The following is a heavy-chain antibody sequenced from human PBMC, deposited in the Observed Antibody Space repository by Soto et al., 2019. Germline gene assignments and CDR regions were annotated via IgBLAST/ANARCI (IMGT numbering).Heavy chain of an antibody. CDR2: IWNDGSSR. D-gene: IGHD5-12*01. V-gene: IGHV3-33*08. CDR3: ARPDLVAAIGAALDY. CDR1: GSPSRNNG. Sequence: ESGGGVVQPGSSLDPPCEPPGSPSRNNGLHGVRKAPARGLGGVAGIWNDGSSRYYADSVKGRFTVSRDNSKNTLFLQMNNVRDEDTAVYYCARPDLVAAIGAALDYWGQGTLVTVSS. J-gene: IGHJ4*02.